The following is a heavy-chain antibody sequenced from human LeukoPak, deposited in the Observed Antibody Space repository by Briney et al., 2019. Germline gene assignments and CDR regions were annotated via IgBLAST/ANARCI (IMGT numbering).Heavy chain of an antibody. CDR2: INPNSGGT. CDR3: ARRGGKNYGDYILYYYYMDV. J-gene: IGHJ6*03. Sequence: ASVKVSCKASGYTFTDYYMHWVRQAPGQGLEWMGWINPNSGGTNYAQKFQGRVTMTRDTSTSTAYMELRSLRSDDTAVYYCARRGGKNYGDYILYYYYMDVWGKGTTVTVSS. V-gene: IGHV1-2*02. CDR1: GYTFTDYY. D-gene: IGHD4-17*01.